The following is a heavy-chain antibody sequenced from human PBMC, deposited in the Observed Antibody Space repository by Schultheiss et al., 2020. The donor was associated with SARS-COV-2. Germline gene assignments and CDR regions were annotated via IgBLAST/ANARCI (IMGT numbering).Heavy chain of an antibody. V-gene: IGHV1-2*06. CDR3: AREGGLRSIDY. CDR1: GYTFSNYY. J-gene: IGHJ4*02. CDR2: INPNSGGT. D-gene: IGHD3/OR15-3a*01. Sequence: ASVKVSCKTSGYTFSNYYMHWVRQAPGQGLEWMGRINPNSGGTNYAQKFQGRVTMTRDTSISTAYMELSRLRSDDTAVYYCAREGGLRSIDYWGQGTLVTVSS.